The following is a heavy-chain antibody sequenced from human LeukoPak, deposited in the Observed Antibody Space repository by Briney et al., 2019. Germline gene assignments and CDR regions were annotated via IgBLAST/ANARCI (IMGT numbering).Heavy chain of an antibody. V-gene: IGHV3-48*03. CDR3: ARADTSDILTGYSDH. J-gene: IGHJ5*02. D-gene: IGHD3-9*01. CDR1: GFTFSSYE. CDR2: ISSSGNTI. Sequence: GGSLRLSCAASGFTFSSYEMNWVRQAPGKGLDWVSYISSSGNTIYYADSVKGRFTISRDNAKNSLYLQMNSLRAEDTAVYFCARADTSDILTGYSDHWGQGTLVTVSS.